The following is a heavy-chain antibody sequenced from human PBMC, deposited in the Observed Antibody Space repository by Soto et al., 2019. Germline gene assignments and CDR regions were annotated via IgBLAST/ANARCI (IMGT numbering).Heavy chain of an antibody. CDR1: GYTFTSYD. V-gene: IGHV1-8*01. CDR3: ARSLLRYFDWSYNWFDP. J-gene: IGHJ5*02. D-gene: IGHD3-9*01. Sequence: ASVKVSCKASGYTFTSYDINWVRQATGQGLEWMGWMNPNSGNPGYAQKFQGRVTMTRNTSISTAYMELSSLRSEETAVYYCARSLLRYFDWSYNWFDPWGQGTLVTVSS. CDR2: MNPNSGNP.